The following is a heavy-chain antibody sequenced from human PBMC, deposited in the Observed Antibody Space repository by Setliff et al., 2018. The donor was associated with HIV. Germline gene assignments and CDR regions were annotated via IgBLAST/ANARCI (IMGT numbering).Heavy chain of an antibody. CDR3: ARVGRERLVTSGRYFDL. CDR1: GMSFSGYH. V-gene: IGHV4-34*01. J-gene: IGHJ2*01. CDR2: ITHAGST. Sequence: PSETLSLTCTVSGMSFSGYHWSWIRQTPGEGLEWIAEITHAGSTQYNPSLKSRVTMSADTSKNQFFLKLKSVTAGDTALYYCARVGRERLVTSGRYFDLWGRGTLVTVSS.